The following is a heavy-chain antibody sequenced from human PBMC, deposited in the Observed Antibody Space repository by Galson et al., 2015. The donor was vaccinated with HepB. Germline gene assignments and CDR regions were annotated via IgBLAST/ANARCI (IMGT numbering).Heavy chain of an antibody. Sequence: SLRLSCAASGFTFSNAWMNWVRQAPGKGLEWVGRIKSKTDGGTTDYAAPVKGRFTISRDDSKNTLYLQMNSLKTEDTAVYYCTTPRYCGGDCSGDAFDIWGQGTMVTVSS. J-gene: IGHJ3*02. CDR1: GFTFSNAW. CDR3: TTPRYCGGDCSGDAFDI. V-gene: IGHV3-15*07. D-gene: IGHD2-21*02. CDR2: IKSKTDGGTT.